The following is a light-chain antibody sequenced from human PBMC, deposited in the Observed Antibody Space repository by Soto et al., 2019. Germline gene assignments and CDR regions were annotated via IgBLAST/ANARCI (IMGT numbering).Light chain of an antibody. CDR2: RNN. Sequence: QSVLTQPPSASGTPGQRVTISCSGSSSNIGSNYVYWYQQLPGTAPKLLIYRNNQRPSGVPDRFSGSKSGTSASLAIGGLRSEDEADYYCAAWDDSLSGNVVFGGGTKLTVL. V-gene: IGLV1-47*01. CDR3: AAWDDSLSGNVV. J-gene: IGLJ2*01. CDR1: SSNIGSNY.